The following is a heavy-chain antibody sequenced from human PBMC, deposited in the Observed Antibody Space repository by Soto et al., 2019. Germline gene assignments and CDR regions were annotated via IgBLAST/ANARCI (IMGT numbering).Heavy chain of an antibody. V-gene: IGHV3-48*03. CDR1: VFPFNNFE. J-gene: IGHJ4*02. D-gene: IGHD3-16*01. CDR3: VGGGLSYFDH. CDR2: ITGGGAT. Sequence: GWSLRLSCVSSVFPFNNFEMNWIRQAPGKGLEWISYITGGGATYYADSVKGRFTISRDNAKNSLFLQMNSVGVGDTAVYYCVGGGLSYFDHWGRGTLVTVSS.